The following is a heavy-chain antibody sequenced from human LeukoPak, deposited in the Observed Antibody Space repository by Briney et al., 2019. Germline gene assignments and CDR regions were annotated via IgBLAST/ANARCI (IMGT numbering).Heavy chain of an antibody. D-gene: IGHD6-13*01. CDR1: GFTFTSSA. V-gene: IGHV3-23*01. CDR3: AKDHGGSSWEFDY. J-gene: IGHJ4*02. Sequence: GGSLRLSCAASGFTFTSSAMSWVRQAPGKGLEWVSAVSGRGDTTYYADSVKGRFTISRDNSKNTLYLQMNSLRAEDTAVYYCAKDHGGSSWEFDYWGQGTLVTVSS. CDR2: VSGRGDTT.